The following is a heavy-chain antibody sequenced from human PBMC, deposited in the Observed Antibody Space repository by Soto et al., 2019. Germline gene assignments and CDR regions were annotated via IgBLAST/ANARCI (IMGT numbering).Heavy chain of an antibody. Sequence: EVQLVESGGGLVQPGGSLRLSCAASGFTFSDHYMDWVRQAPGKGLEWVGRSKNKADSYTTEYAASVKGRFTISRDGSNSSRFLQMNSVKTEDTAVYYCTVWGSWNDFGAAWGQGILVTVSS. D-gene: IGHD3-10*01. CDR2: SKNKADSYTT. CDR3: TVWGSWNDFGAA. CDR1: GFTFSDHY. J-gene: IGHJ4*02. V-gene: IGHV3-72*01.